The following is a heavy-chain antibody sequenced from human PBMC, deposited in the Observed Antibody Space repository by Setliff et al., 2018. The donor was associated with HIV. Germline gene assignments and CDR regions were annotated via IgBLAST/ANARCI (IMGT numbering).Heavy chain of an antibody. J-gene: IGHJ4*02. D-gene: IGHD6-19*01. CDR1: GFTFSFYG. CDR3: AKNLYRSPWSPLDY. CDR2: IRYDDSYK. V-gene: IGHV3-30*02. Sequence: PGGSLRLSCAASGFTFSFYGMHWVRQAPGKGLEWVASIRYDDSYKFYADSVKGRFTISRDNSKNTLYLQMNSLRADDTAVYYCAKNLYRSPWSPLDYWGQGTLVTVSS.